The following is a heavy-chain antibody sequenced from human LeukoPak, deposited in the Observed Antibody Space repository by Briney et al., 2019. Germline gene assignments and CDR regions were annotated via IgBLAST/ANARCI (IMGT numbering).Heavy chain of an antibody. CDR2: IYWSGST. V-gene: IGHV4-59*08. CDR3: ARRIVGGFDP. J-gene: IGHJ5*02. CDR1: GDSISSDY. D-gene: IGHD1-26*01. Sequence: SETLSLTCSVSGDSISSDYWSWIRQPPGKGLEWLGYIYWSGSTNYNPSLKSRVTISVDTSKEQFSLKLTSVTAADTAIYYCARRIVGGFDPWGQGILVTVSS.